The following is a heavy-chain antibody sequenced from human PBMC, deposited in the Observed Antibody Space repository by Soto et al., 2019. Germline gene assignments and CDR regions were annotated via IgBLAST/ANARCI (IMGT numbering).Heavy chain of an antibody. V-gene: IGHV3-7*01. D-gene: IGHD5-18*01. CDR2: IKQDGSEK. Sequence: GGSLRLSCAASGFTFSSYWMSWVRQAPGKGLEWVANIKQDGSEKYYVDSVKGRFTISGDNAKNSLYLQMNSLRAEDTAVYYCAREVVERDSYGPTPNYWGQGTLVTVS. CDR3: AREVVERDSYGPTPNY. J-gene: IGHJ4*02. CDR1: GFTFSSYW.